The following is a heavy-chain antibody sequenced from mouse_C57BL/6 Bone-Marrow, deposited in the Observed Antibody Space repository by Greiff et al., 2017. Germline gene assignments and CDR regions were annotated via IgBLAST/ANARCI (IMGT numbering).Heavy chain of an antibody. D-gene: IGHD1-1*01. V-gene: IGHV1-85*01. Sequence: VMLVESGPELVKPGASVKLSCKASGYTFTSYDINWVKQRPGQGQEWVGWIYPRDGSNKYNEKFKGKVTLTVYTSTSTAYMELHSLTSEDSAVYFCARSRPFAYWGQGTLVTVSA. CDR2: IYPRDGSN. CDR3: ARSRPFAY. J-gene: IGHJ3*01. CDR1: GYTFTSYD.